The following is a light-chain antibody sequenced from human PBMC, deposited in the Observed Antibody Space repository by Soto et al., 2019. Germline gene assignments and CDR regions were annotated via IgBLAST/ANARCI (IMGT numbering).Light chain of an antibody. Sequence: DIQMTQSPSTLSASIGDRVTITCRASQTISNWLAWYQQKPGKAPKVLIHDASRLESGVPSRFSGSGSGTEFTLTINNLRPDDFAIYYCQQYDSESTFGQGTKVDIK. CDR3: QQYDSEST. V-gene: IGKV1-5*01. J-gene: IGKJ1*01. CDR2: DAS. CDR1: QTISNW.